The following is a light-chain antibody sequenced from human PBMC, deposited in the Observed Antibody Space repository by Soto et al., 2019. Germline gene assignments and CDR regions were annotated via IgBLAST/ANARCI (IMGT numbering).Light chain of an antibody. CDR3: QQSYSTPVT. Sequence: DIQMTQSPSSLSASVGDRVTITCRASQSISNYLNWYQQKPGKAPQLLIYAASSLQSGVTSRFSGSGSVTHFTLTINSLQPEDFATYYCQQSYSTPVTFGPGTKLDIK. CDR2: AAS. J-gene: IGKJ3*01. V-gene: IGKV1-39*01. CDR1: QSISNY.